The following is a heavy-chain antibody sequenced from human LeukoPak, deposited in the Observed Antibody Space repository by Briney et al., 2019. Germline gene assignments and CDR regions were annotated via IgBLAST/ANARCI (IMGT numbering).Heavy chain of an antibody. CDR3: AKHPFGPYGDRTYYFDY. Sequence: PGGSLRLSCTVSGFTVSSNSMSWVRQAPGKGLEWVSFIYSGTIHYSDSVKGRFTIPRDNSKNTLYLQMNSLRAEDTAVYYCAKHPFGPYGDRTYYFDYWGQGTLVTVSS. CDR2: IYSGTI. J-gene: IGHJ4*02. D-gene: IGHD4-17*01. V-gene: IGHV3-53*01. CDR1: GFTVSSNS.